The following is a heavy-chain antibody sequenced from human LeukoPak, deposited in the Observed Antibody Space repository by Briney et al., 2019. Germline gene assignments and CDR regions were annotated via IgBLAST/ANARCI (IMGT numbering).Heavy chain of an antibody. CDR1: GFTFSGYW. CDR3: ARGNWFDP. Sequence: GGSLRLSCAASGFTFSGYWMQWVRQAPGKGLVRVSRINSDGSSISYADSVKGRFTISRDNAKNTLYLQMSSLRAEDTAMYYCARGNWFDPWGQGTLVTVSS. J-gene: IGHJ5*02. CDR2: INSDGSSI. D-gene: IGHD2/OR15-2a*01. V-gene: IGHV3-74*01.